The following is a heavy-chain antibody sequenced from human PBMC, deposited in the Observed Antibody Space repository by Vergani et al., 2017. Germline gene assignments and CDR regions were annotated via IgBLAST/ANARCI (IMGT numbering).Heavy chain of an antibody. CDR3: AYDSSLVPIYDSSGYSPYYFDY. J-gene: IGHJ4*02. CDR1: GGTFSSYA. CDR2: IIPIFGTA. Sequence: QVQLVQSGAEVKKPGSSVKVSCKASGGTFSSYAISWVRQAPGQGLEWMGGIIPIFGTANYAQKFQGRVTITADESTSTAYMELSSLGSEDTAVYYCAYDSSLVPIYDSSGYSPYYFDYGGQGTLVTVSS. V-gene: IGHV1-69*01. D-gene: IGHD3-22*01.